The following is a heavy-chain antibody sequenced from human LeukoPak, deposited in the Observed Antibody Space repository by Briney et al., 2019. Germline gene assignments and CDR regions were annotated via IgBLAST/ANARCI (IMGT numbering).Heavy chain of an antibody. CDR1: GFTFSSYA. Sequence: GGSLRLYCAASGFTFSSYAMHWVRQAPGKGLEWVAVISYDGTNKYYADSVKDRFTISRDNSKNTLYLQMHSLRAEDTAVYYCARARGYYDSGSSNWFDPWGQGTLVTVSS. J-gene: IGHJ5*02. CDR3: ARARGYYDSGSSNWFDP. D-gene: IGHD3-10*01. CDR2: ISYDGTNK. V-gene: IGHV3-30*04.